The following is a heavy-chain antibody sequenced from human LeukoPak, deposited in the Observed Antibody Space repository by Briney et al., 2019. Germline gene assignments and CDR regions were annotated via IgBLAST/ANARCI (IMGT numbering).Heavy chain of an antibody. CDR3: AKKKTDYSYPSSFDY. CDR2: IKEDGSES. CDR1: GFTFSSYW. V-gene: IGHV3-7*01. J-gene: IGHJ4*02. D-gene: IGHD4-11*01. Sequence: PGGSLRLSCAASGFTFSSYWMSWVRQAPGKGLEWVANIKEDGSESYSVDSVRGRFTISRDNAKNSLYLQMNSLRAEDTAVYYCAKKKTDYSYPSSFDYWGQGTLVTVSS.